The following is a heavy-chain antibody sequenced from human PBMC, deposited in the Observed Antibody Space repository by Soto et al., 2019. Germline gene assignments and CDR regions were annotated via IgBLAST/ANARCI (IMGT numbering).Heavy chain of an antibody. CDR1: GFSFSSNW. Sequence: EVQLVESGGGLVQPGGSLRLSCEGSGFSFSSNWMSWVRQAPGKGLEWVANIKQDGSEKYYVDSVKGRFTISRDNAKNSLYLQMNSLRAEDTAMYYCARDGGGFSGFLLEYYFDAWGQGTLVTVSS. V-gene: IGHV3-7*01. CDR2: IKQDGSEK. D-gene: IGHD3-16*01. J-gene: IGHJ4*02. CDR3: ARDGGGFSGFLLEYYFDA.